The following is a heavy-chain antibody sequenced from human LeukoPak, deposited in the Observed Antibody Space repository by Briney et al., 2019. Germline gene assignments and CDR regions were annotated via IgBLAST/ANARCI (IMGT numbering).Heavy chain of an antibody. CDR1: GFTVGTNY. V-gene: IGHV3-53*01. CDR2: VYSGGST. Sequence: GGSLRLSCAASGFTVGTNYMNWVRQAPGKGLEWVSVVYSGGSTYYADSVRGRFTVSRDNSKNTLYPQMNSLRTEDTAVYYCARDIDYYDSSGYYYWGQGTLVTVSS. J-gene: IGHJ4*02. D-gene: IGHD3-22*01. CDR3: ARDIDYYDSSGYYY.